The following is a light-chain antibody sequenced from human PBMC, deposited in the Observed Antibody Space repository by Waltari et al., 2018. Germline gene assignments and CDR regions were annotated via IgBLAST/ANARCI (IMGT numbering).Light chain of an antibody. CDR3: VQGTGWPWT. Sequence: QSPLSLPVSLGQPAPISCRSNQSLVFVDGNTYLNWLHQRPGQSPRRLIYNVSNRESGVPDRFTGSGSGTGFTLKISRVAAEDVGVYYCVQGTGWPWTFGQGTKVEIK. CDR1: QSLVFVDGNTY. J-gene: IGKJ1*01. V-gene: IGKV2-30*01. CDR2: NVS.